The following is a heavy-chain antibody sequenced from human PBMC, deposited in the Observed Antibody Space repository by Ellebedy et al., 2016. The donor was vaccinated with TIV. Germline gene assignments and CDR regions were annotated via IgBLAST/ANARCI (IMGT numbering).Heavy chain of an antibody. D-gene: IGHD2-2*01. J-gene: IGHJ4*02. Sequence: GESLKISXAASGFTFSNYNMNWFRQAPGKGLDWVSSIISSTTYIYYADSVKGRFTISRDNAKNSLYLQMNYLRVEDSAVYFCVREPYAKAYYYDYWGQGTLVTVSS. V-gene: IGHV3-21*01. CDR1: GFTFSNYN. CDR3: VREPYAKAYYYDY. CDR2: IISSTTYI.